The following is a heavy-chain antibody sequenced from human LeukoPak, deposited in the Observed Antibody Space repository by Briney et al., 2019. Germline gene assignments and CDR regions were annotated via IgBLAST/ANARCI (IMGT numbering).Heavy chain of an antibody. CDR3: ARGGRQLWSSIDAFDV. CDR1: GGSISEYY. CDR2: IYSSGTT. D-gene: IGHD5-18*01. V-gene: IGHV4-4*07. Sequence: PSETLSLTCTVSGGSISEYYWSWIRQPAGKGLEWIGRIYSSGTTYYNPSLKRRVTMSVDTSKNQFSLKLSSVTAADTAVYYCARGGRQLWSSIDAFDVWGQGTMVTVSS. J-gene: IGHJ3*01.